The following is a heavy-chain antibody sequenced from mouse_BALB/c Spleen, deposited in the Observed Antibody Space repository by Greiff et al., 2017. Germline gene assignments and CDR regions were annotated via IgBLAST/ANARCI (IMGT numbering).Heavy chain of an antibody. V-gene: IGHV1S137*01. J-gene: IGHJ1*01. Sequence: QVQLKQSGAELVRPGVSVKISCKGSGYTFTDYAMHWVKQSHAKSLEWIGVISTYYGDASYNQKFKGKATMTVDKSSSTAYMELARLTSEDSAIYYCARGPYYGSSYWYFDVWGAGTTVTVSS. D-gene: IGHD1-1*01. CDR2: ISTYYGDA. CDR1: GYTFTDYA. CDR3: ARGPYYGSSYWYFDV.